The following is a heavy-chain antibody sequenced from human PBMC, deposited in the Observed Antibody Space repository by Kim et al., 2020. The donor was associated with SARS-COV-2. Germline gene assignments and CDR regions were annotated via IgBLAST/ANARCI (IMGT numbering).Heavy chain of an antibody. Sequence: GGSLRLSCAASGFTFSSYSMNWVRQAPGKGLEWVSYISSSSSTIYYADSVKGRFTISRDNAKNSLYLQMNSLRDEDTAVYYCARDATQYYDFWSGYYIGYFDYWGQGTLVTVSS. CDR1: GFTFSSYS. D-gene: IGHD3-3*01. CDR3: ARDATQYYDFWSGYYIGYFDY. V-gene: IGHV3-48*02. CDR2: ISSSSSTI. J-gene: IGHJ4*02.